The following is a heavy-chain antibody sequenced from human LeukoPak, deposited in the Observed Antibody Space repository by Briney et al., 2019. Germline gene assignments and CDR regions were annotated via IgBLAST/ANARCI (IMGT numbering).Heavy chain of an antibody. V-gene: IGHV3-21*01. CDR1: GFTFSSYS. Sequence: GGSLRLSCAASGFTFSSYSMNWVRQAPGKGLEWVSSISSSSSYIYYADSVKGRFTISRDNAKNSLYLQMNSLGAEDTAVYYCARPAAGTVSDAFDIWGQGTMVTVPS. CDR2: ISSSSSYI. J-gene: IGHJ3*02. CDR3: ARPAAGTVSDAFDI. D-gene: IGHD6-13*01.